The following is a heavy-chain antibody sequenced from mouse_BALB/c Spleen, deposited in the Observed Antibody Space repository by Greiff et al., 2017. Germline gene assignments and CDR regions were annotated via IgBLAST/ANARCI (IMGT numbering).Heavy chain of an antibody. J-gene: IGHJ4*01. Sequence: EVKLMESGGGLVKPGGSLKLSCAASGFTFSDYYMYWVRQTPEKRLEWVATISDGGSYTYYPDSVKGRFTISRDNAKNNLYLQMSSLKSEDTAMYYCARVRRDYYAMDYWGQGTSVTVSS. CDR2: ISDGGSYT. V-gene: IGHV5-4*02. CDR1: GFTFSDYY. CDR3: ARVRRDYYAMDY. D-gene: IGHD2-12*01.